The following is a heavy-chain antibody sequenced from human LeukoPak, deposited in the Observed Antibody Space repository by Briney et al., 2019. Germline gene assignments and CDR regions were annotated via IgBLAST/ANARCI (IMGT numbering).Heavy chain of an antibody. Sequence: SETLSLTCAVSGDSMTNYYWSWIRQPAGQGLEWIGHIYVSGRTNYNPSFKSRVSMSIDTSKKQFSLNLTSVSAADTAVYSCARDRWELTPAKGWFDSWGQGTLVTVSS. CDR1: GDSMTNYY. D-gene: IGHD1-26*01. J-gene: IGHJ5*01. V-gene: IGHV4-4*07. CDR3: ARDRWELTPAKGWFDS. CDR2: IYVSGRT.